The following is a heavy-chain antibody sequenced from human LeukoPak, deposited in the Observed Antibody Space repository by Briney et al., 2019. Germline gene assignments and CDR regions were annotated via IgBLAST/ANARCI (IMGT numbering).Heavy chain of an antibody. Sequence: QPGGSLRLSCAASGFTFDDYGMSWVRQAPGKGLEWVSGINWNGGSTGYADSVKGRFTISRDNAKNSLYLQMNSLRAEDTALYYCARDSYSGSYSYFDYWGQGTLVTVSS. J-gene: IGHJ4*02. CDR1: GFTFDDYG. CDR3: ARDSYSGSYSYFDY. CDR2: INWNGGST. D-gene: IGHD1-26*01. V-gene: IGHV3-20*04.